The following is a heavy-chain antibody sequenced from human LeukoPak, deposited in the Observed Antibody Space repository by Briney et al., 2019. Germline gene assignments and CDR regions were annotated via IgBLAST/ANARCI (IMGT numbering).Heavy chain of an antibody. J-gene: IGHJ6*03. Sequence: GGSLRLSCAAPGFTFSNYNMNWVRQAPGKAMDWVSSITSSGTYIFYADSVKGRFTISRDNAKNSLYLQMDSLGPEDTAVYYCARDPYSGNYGNDYYYYMDVWGKGTTVTISS. CDR3: ARDPYSGNYGNDYYYYMDV. CDR2: ITSSGTYI. CDR1: GFTFSNYN. D-gene: IGHD1-26*01. V-gene: IGHV3-21*01.